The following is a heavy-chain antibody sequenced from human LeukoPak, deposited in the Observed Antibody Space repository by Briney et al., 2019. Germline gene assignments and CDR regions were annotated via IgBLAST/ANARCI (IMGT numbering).Heavy chain of an antibody. Sequence: GGSLRLSCAASGFTFNTYSMNWVRQAPGKGLEWVSFISSSSSTIYYADSVKGRFTISRDNVKNSLYLQMNSLRDEDSAVYYCARGPIQSASNNWFDPWGQGTLVTVSS. CDR3: ARGPIQSASNNWFDP. CDR1: GFTFNTYS. D-gene: IGHD3-16*01. J-gene: IGHJ5*02. V-gene: IGHV3-48*02. CDR2: ISSSSSTI.